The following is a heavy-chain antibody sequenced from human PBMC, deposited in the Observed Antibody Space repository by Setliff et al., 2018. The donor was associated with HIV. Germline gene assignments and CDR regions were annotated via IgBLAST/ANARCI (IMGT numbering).Heavy chain of an antibody. Sequence: ASVKVSCKASGGTFSSYAISWVRQAPGQGLEWMGGIIPIFGTANYAQKFQGRVTITADESTSTAYMELSSLRSEDTAVYYCARTLFPSSSLFSNWGQGTLVTVSS. J-gene: IGHJ4*02. V-gene: IGHV1-69*13. CDR2: IIPIFGTA. CDR1: GGTFSSYA. CDR3: ARTLFPSSSLFSN. D-gene: IGHD6-13*01.